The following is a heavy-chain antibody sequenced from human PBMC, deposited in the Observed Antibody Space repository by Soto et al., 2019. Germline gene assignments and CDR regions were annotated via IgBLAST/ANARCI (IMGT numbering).Heavy chain of an antibody. J-gene: IGHJ4*02. CDR1: GITFRSHA. D-gene: IGHD3-16*01. Sequence: EVQLLESGGGLVQPGGSLRLSCAVSGITFRSHALSWVRQAPGKGLEWVSGISGSGADTHYADSVKGRFTISRHNSKNTRSLQISTPRAHDPAVYYCAKECGGGTRMITSDFAHWGRATLVTVSS. CDR2: ISGSGADT. V-gene: IGHV3-23*01. CDR3: AKECGGGTRMITSDFAH.